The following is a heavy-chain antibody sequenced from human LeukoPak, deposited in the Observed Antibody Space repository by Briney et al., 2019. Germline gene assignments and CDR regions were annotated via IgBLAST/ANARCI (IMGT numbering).Heavy chain of an antibody. J-gene: IGHJ4*02. D-gene: IGHD2-21*01. CDR1: GYTFTSYG. CDR3: ARDDSAIGPFDY. V-gene: IGHV1-18*01. Sequence: SSVKVSCKASGYTFTSYGISWVRQAPGQGLEWMGWISAYNGNTNYAQKLQGRVTMTTDTSTSTAYMELRSLRSDDTAVYYCARDDSAIGPFDYWGQGTLVTVSS. CDR2: ISAYNGNT.